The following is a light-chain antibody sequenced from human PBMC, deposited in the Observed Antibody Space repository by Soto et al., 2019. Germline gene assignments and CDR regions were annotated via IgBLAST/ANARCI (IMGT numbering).Light chain of an antibody. V-gene: IGKV3-20*01. J-gene: IGKJ5*01. CDR2: GAS. CDR1: QSVSSN. Sequence: IVLTQSPATLSVSPWERATLSCRASQSVSSNLAWYQQKPGQAPRLLISGASTRATGIPNRFSGSGSGTDFTLTISRLEPEDFAVYYCQQYGSSPQITCGQGTRLEIK. CDR3: QQYGSSPQIT.